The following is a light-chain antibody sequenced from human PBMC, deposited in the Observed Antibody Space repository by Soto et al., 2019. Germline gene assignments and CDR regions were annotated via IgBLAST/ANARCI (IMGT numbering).Light chain of an antibody. V-gene: IGLV1-40*01. J-gene: IGLJ1*01. CDR3: QSYDSSLSPYV. CDR2: ANG. Sequence: QSVLTQPPSVSGAPGQRVTISCTGSSSNIGAGYDVHWYQQLPGTAPKLLIYANGNRPSGVPDRFSGSKSGTSASLAITGLQAEDEADYYCQSYDSSLSPYVFGTGTKVTVL. CDR1: SSNIGAGYD.